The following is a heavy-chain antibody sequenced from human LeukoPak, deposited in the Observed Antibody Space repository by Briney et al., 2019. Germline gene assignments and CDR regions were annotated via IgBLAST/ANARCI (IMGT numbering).Heavy chain of an antibody. CDR2: INHSGST. V-gene: IGHV4-34*01. J-gene: IGHJ2*01. CDR1: GGSFSGYY. Sequence: SETLSLTCAVYGGSFSGYYWSWIRQPPGKGLEWIGEINHSGSTNYNPSLKSRVTTSVDTSKNQFSLKLSSVTAADTAVYYCARVGPDYYDSSGYLGYFDLWGRGTLVTVSS. D-gene: IGHD3-22*01. CDR3: ARVGPDYYDSSGYLGYFDL.